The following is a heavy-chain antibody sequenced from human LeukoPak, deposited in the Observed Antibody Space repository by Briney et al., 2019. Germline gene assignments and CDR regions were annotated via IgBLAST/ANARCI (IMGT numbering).Heavy chain of an antibody. D-gene: IGHD3-10*01. Sequence: GGSLRLSCAASGAASGFTFSRYAMSWVRQAPGKGLEWVSAISGSSGSTYYADSVKGRFTISRDNSRNTLYLQMNSLRAEDTAVYYCAKGVKFGESWEYFQHWGQGTLVTVSS. CDR2: ISGSSGST. CDR1: GFTFSRYA. CDR3: AKGVKFGESWEYFQH. V-gene: IGHV3-23*01. J-gene: IGHJ1*01.